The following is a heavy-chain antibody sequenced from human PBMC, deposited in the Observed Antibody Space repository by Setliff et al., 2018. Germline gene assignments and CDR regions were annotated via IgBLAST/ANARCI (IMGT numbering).Heavy chain of an antibody. V-gene: IGHV3-23*01. J-gene: IGHJ4*02. CDR3: AKDLSSNTAASYFFDL. CDR2: ISGSGDST. Sequence: GGSLRLSCAASGFTFTHYSMNWVRQTPGKGLEWVSTISGSGDSTYYADSVKGRFTMSRDSSTNTLYLQMNSLRGEDTAVYYCAKDLSSNTAASYFFDLWGQGTQVTVSS. CDR1: GFTFTHYS. D-gene: IGHD5-18*01.